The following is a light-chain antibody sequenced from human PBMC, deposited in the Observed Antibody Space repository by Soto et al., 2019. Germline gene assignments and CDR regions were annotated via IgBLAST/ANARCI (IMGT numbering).Light chain of an antibody. Sequence: EVVMTQSPATLSVSPGERVTLSYRASQSVKTNLAWYQQRPGQAPRLLVYGASTRAPGIPARFYGSGFGTDFTLTISSLQSEDFAVYYCQQYVNLLVTFGGGTKVE. V-gene: IGKV3-15*01. CDR3: QQYVNLLVT. CDR1: QSVKTN. CDR2: GAS. J-gene: IGKJ4*01.